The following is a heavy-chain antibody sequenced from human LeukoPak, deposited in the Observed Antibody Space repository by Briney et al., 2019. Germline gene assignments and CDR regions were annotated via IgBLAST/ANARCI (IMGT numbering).Heavy chain of an antibody. CDR3: ARDVGDYEYYYYGMDV. CDR2: IYSGGST. V-gene: IGHV3-66*02. J-gene: IGHJ6*02. CDR1: GFTVSSNY. Sequence: GGSLRLSCAASGFTVSSNYMSWVRQAPGKGLEWVSVIYSGGSTYYADSVKGRFTISRDNSKNTLYLQMNSLRAEDTAVYYCARDVGDYEYYYYGMDVWGQGTTVTVSS. D-gene: IGHD4-17*01.